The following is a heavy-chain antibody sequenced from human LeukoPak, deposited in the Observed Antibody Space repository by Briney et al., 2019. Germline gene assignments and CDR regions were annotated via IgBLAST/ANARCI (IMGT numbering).Heavy chain of an antibody. D-gene: IGHD3-10*01. CDR3: ARGFGAGNYYYGWFDP. Sequence: SETLSLTCTVSGGSISDYYWSWIRQSPGKGLEWIGYIYHSGTTNYNPSLKSRVSISRDMSKNQLSLMLSSVTAADTAVYYCARGFGAGNYYYGWFDPWGQGTLVSVSS. CDR1: GGSISDYY. CDR2: IYHSGTT. V-gene: IGHV4-59*08. J-gene: IGHJ5*02.